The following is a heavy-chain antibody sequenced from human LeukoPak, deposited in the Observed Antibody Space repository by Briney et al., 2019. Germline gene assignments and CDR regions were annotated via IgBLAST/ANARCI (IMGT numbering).Heavy chain of an antibody. J-gene: IGHJ4*02. V-gene: IGHV4-59*01. Sequence: SETLSLTCTVSGGSISSYYWSWIRQPPGKGLEWIGFIYYSGSTNYNPSLKSRVTISVDTSKNQFSLKLSSVTVADTAVYYCARVVSGYYSFDYWGQGTLVTVSS. D-gene: IGHD3-9*01. CDR3: ARVVSGYYSFDY. CDR1: GGSISSYY. CDR2: IYYSGST.